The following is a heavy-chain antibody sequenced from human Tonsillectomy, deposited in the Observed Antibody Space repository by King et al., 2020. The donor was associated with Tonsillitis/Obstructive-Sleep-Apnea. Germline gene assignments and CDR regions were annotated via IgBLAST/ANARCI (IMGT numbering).Heavy chain of an antibody. Sequence: VQLQQWGAGLWKPSETLSITCAGYCGSFRDYYWTWIRQPRGKGGEWIGEIKHSGSTNVIPSFKGRVTISVDTSKNQFSLKLSSVTAANTAVYYCASFPATITMVRGVYPPWGQGTLVTVSS. V-gene: IGHV4-34*01. CDR2: IKHSGST. D-gene: IGHD3-10*01. J-gene: IGHJ5*02. CDR1: CGSFRDYY. CDR3: ASFPATITMVRGVYPP.